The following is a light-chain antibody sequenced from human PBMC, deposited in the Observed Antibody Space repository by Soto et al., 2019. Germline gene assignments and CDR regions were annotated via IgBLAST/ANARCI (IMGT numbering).Light chain of an antibody. CDR2: SSD. V-gene: IGLV1-44*01. J-gene: IGLJ2*01. CDR3: ASWDGSRGVV. CDR1: SSNIGDNT. Sequence: QSVLTQPPSASGTPGQRVTISCSGSSSNIGDNTVNWYQQLPGTAPKLLIYSSDHRPSGVTDRFSGSKSGTSASLAISGLQSEDEADYYCASWDGSRGVVFGGGTKRTVL.